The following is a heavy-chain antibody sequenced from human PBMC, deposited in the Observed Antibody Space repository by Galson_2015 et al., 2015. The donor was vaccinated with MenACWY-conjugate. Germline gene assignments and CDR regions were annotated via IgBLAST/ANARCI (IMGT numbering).Heavy chain of an antibody. D-gene: IGHD3-10*01. Sequence: SLRLSCAASGFTFSNFWMSWVRQAPGKELEWVASIKQDGSEKYLVDSVKGRFTISRDNAENSLFLQMNSLRAEDTAVYYCERERWVRGVFFDQWGQGTLGTVSS. J-gene: IGHJ4*02. CDR1: GFTFSNFW. CDR2: IKQDGSEK. V-gene: IGHV3-7*01. CDR3: ERERWVRGVFFDQ.